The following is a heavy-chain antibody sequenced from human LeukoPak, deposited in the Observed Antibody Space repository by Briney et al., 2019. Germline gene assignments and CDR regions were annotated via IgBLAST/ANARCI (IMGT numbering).Heavy chain of an antibody. CDR3: ANWNYETAGGAFDI. Sequence: GGSLRLSCEASGFTFSSYGMHWVRQAPGKGLEWVAFIRYDGSNKYYADSVKGRFTISRDNSKNTLYLQMNSLRAEDTAVYYCANWNYETAGGAFDIWGQGTMVTVSS. V-gene: IGHV3-30*02. CDR2: IRYDGSNK. J-gene: IGHJ3*02. CDR1: GFTFSSYG. D-gene: IGHD3-3*01.